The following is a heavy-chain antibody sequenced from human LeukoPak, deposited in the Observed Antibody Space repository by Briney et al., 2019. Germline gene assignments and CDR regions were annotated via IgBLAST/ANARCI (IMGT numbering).Heavy chain of an antibody. CDR1: DDSISRDF. D-gene: IGHD3-10*02. Sequence: PSETLSLTCTASDDSISRDFWTWIRQPPGKGLEWIGYIYYSGSTNYNPSLKSRVTISGDTSKNQFSLKLSSVTAADTAVYYCARIPITMSEDYYFDYWGQGTLVTVSS. CDR2: IYYSGST. J-gene: IGHJ4*02. V-gene: IGHV4-59*01. CDR3: ARIPITMSEDYYFDY.